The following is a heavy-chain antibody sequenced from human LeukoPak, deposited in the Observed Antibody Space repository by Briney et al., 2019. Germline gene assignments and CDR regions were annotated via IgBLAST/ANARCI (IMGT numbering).Heavy chain of an antibody. Sequence: ASVKVSCKASGYTFTSYGITWVRRAPGQGLEWMGWNSAYIGNANCAQKFQCRVTMTTDTSTSTAYMELRSLRSDDTAVYFCTRDPLKDHLLAPDSFDLWGQGTVVIVSS. J-gene: IGHJ3*01. V-gene: IGHV1-18*01. CDR2: NSAYIGNA. CDR3: TRDPLKDHLLAPDSFDL. CDR1: GYTFTSYG. D-gene: IGHD1-26*01.